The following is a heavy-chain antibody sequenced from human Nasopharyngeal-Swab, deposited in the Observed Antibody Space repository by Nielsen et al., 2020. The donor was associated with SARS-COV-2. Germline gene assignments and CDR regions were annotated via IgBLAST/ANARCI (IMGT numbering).Heavy chain of an antibody. CDR1: GFTFDDYA. D-gene: IGHD6-25*01. CDR2: ISWNSGSI. Sequence: SLKISCAASGFTFDDYAMHWVRQAPGKGLEWVSGISWNSGSIAYADSVKGRFTISRDNAKNSLYLQMNSLRREDTAFYYCAKGYSSGWATNYYCGIDVWDQGTTVTVSS. CDR3: AKGYSSGWATNYYCGIDV. V-gene: IGHV3-9*01. J-gene: IGHJ6*02.